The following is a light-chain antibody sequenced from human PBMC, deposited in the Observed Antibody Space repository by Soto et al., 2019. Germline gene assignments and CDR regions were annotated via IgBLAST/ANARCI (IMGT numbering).Light chain of an antibody. CDR3: QHYNSYPWT. CDR2: HAS. V-gene: IGKV1-5*01. Sequence: DIQMTQSPSTLSASIGDRVTITCRASQTINNWLAWYQQKPGKAPNLLVYHASNLETGVPSRFSGSAFGTEFHLTIRSLQPDDFATYYCQHYNSYPWTFGQGTKVEIK. J-gene: IGKJ1*01. CDR1: QTINNW.